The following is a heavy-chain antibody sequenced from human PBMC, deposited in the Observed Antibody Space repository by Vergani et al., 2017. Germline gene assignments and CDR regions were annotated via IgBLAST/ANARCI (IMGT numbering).Heavy chain of an antibody. D-gene: IGHD2-2*03. CDR2: ISGSGGST. CDR3: AKDLDIVVVPAAPFDY. J-gene: IGHJ4*02. Sequence: EVQLLESGGGLVQPGGSLRLSCAASGFTFSSYAMSWVRQAPGKGPEWVSAISGSGGSTYYADSVKGRITISRDNSKNTLYLQMNSLRAEDTAVYYCAKDLDIVVVPAAPFDYWGQGSLVTVSS. V-gene: IGHV3-23*01. CDR1: GFTFSSYA.